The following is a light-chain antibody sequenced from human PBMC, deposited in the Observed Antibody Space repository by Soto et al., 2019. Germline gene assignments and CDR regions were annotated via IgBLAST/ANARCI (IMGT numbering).Light chain of an antibody. V-gene: IGKV1-5*03. J-gene: IGKJ2*01. Sequence: DIQMTQSPSTPSASVGDRVTITCRASQSIDTALAWYQQKPGKAPNLLIYRASNLESGVPSRFSGSGSGTDFTLAISSLQPDDFATYYCQQYGRFLTFGQGTRWIS. CDR3: QQYGRFLT. CDR1: QSIDTA. CDR2: RAS.